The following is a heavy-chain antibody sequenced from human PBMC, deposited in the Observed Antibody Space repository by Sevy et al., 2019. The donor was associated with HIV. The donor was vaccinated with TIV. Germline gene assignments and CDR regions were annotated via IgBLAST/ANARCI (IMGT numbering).Heavy chain of an antibody. CDR2: IYHSGST. CDR1: GGSISSSNW. Sequence: SETLSLTCAVSGGSISSSNWWSWVRQPPGKGLEWIGEIYHSGSTNYNPSLKSRVTISVDKSKNQFSLKLSSVTAADTAVYYCARATRRYYYYYGMDVWGQGTTVTVSS. CDR3: ARATRRYYYYYGMDV. J-gene: IGHJ6*02. V-gene: IGHV4-4*02.